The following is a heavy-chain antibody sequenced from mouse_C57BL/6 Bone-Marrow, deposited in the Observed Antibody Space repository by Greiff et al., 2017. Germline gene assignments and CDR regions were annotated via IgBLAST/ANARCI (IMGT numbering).Heavy chain of an antibody. CDR1: GYSITSGYY. CDR2: ISYDGSN. Sequence: EVKLMESGPGLVKPSQSLSLTCSVTGYSITSGYYWNWIRQFPGNKLEWMGYISYDGSNNYNPSLKNRISITRDTSKNQFFLKLNSVTTEDTATYYCARNLYYGSNYFDYWGQGTTLTVSS. D-gene: IGHD1-1*01. CDR3: ARNLYYGSNYFDY. J-gene: IGHJ2*01. V-gene: IGHV3-6*01.